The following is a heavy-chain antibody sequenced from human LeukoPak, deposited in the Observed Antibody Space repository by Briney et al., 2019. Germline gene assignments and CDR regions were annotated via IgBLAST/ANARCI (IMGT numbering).Heavy chain of an antibody. CDR2: TVLGSGDT. V-gene: IGHV1-58*02. Sequence: GTSVKVSRKASGLTFRTSAMQWVRQTRGQGLEWIGWTVLGSGDTNYAQSLKERVTITRDMSTSTAYMELSSLRSEDTAMYYCAAGFSNHGYIYWGQGTLVTVSS. D-gene: IGHD6-13*01. J-gene: IGHJ4*02. CDR3: AAGFSNHGYIY. CDR1: GLTFRTSA.